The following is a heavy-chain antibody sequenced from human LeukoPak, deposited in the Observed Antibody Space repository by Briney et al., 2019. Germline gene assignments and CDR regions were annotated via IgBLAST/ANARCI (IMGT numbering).Heavy chain of an antibody. D-gene: IGHD2-8*01. CDR2: ISAYNGNT. J-gene: IGHJ6*03. CDR3: ARDFTPPYCTNGVCYAKDNYYYYYYYMDV. CDR1: GYTFTSYG. Sequence: GASVKVSCKASGYTFTSYGISWVRQDPGQGLEWMGWISAYNGNTNYAQKLQGRVTMTTDTSTSTAYMELRSLRSDDTAVYYCARDFTPPYCTNGVCYAKDNYYYYYYYMDVWGKGTTVTVSS. V-gene: IGHV1-18*01.